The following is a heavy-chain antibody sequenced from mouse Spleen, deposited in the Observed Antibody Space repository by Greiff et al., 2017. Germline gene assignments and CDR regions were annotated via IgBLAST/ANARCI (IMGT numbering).Heavy chain of an antibody. CDR3: ARSSNYDDWYFDV. V-gene: IGHV1-7*01. CDR1: GYTFTSYW. CDR2: INPSTGYT. D-gene: IGHD2-5*01. J-gene: IGHJ1*01. Sequence: VQLQQSGAELAKPGASVKLSCKASGYTFTSYWMHWVKQRPGQGLEWIGYINPSTGYTEYNQKFKDKATLTADKSSSTAYMELRSLTSEDSAVYYCARSSNYDDWYFDVWGAGTTVTVSS.